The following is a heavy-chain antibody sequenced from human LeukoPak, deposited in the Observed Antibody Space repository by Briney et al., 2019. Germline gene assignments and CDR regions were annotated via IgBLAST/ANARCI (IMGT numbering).Heavy chain of an antibody. CDR2: ISGSGGSR. CDR3: AKEGRVRGVIDY. J-gene: IGHJ4*02. Sequence: GGSLRLSCAASGFTFSTYGMSWVRQAPGKGLEWVSGISGSGGSRFYTDSVKGRFTISRDNSKNTLYLQMNSLRAEDTAVYYCAKEGRVRGVIDYWGQGTLVTVSS. V-gene: IGHV3-23*01. D-gene: IGHD3-10*01. CDR1: GFTFSTYG.